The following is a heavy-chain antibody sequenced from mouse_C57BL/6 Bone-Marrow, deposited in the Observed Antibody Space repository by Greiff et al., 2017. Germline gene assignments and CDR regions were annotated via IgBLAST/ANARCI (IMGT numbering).Heavy chain of an antibody. J-gene: IGHJ2*01. CDR2: IYPGDGDT. Sequence: VQLQQSGPELVKPGASVKISCKASGYAFSSSWMNWVKQRPGKGLEWIGRIYPGDGDTNYNGKFKGKATLTVDKSSSTAYMQLSSLTSEDSAVYFCARSLRYYFDYWGQGTTLTVSS. CDR1: GYAFSSSW. D-gene: IGHD1-1*01. CDR3: ARSLRYYFDY. V-gene: IGHV1-82*01.